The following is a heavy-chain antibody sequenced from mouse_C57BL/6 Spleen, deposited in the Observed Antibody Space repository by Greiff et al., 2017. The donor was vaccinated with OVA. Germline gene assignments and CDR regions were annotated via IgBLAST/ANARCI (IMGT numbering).Heavy chain of an antibody. V-gene: IGHV3-6*01. CDR2: ISYDGSN. D-gene: IGHD2-4*01. J-gene: IGHJ3*01. CDR3: AIDYTWFAY. CDR1: GYSITSGYY. Sequence: EVQLVESGPGLVKPSQSLSLTCSVTGYSITSGYYWNWIRQFPGNKLEWMGYISYDGSNNYNPSLKNRISITRDTSKNQFFLKLNSVTTEDTATYYCAIDYTWFAYWGQGTLVTVSA.